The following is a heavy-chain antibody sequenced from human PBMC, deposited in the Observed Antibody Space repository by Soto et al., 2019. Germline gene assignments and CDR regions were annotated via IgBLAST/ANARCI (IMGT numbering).Heavy chain of an antibody. CDR2: INAGNANT. CDR1: GYTFTSCS. CDR3: ARGLNVYYFDY. D-gene: IGHD3-16*01. V-gene: IGHV1-3*01. J-gene: IGHJ4*02. Sequence: ASVTVSCKASGYTFTSCSMHWVRQAPGQRLEWMGWINAGNANTKYSQKFQGRVTITRDTSASTAYMELSSLRSEDTAVYYCARGLNVYYFDYWGQGTLVTVSS.